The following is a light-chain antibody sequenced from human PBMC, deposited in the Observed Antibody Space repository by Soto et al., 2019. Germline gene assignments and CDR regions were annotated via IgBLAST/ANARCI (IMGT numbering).Light chain of an antibody. J-gene: IGKJ1*01. CDR3: QQYYDIPWT. Sequence: DIVMTQSPDSLALSLGERATINCKSSQSILNRSNNKICLAWYQQKPGQPPKVLIYWASNRESGVPDRFSGSGSGTDFTLPISSLQAEDVAVYYCQQYYDIPWTFGQGTKVEIK. V-gene: IGKV4-1*01. CDR2: WAS. CDR1: QSILNRSNNKIC.